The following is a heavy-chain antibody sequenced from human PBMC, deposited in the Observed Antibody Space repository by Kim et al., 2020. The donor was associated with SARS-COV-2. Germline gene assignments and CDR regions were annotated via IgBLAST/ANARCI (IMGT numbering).Heavy chain of an antibody. CDR2: IYYSGNT. J-gene: IGHJ4*02. CDR1: GGSMSGYY. CDR3: ARGEGGNSSGFY. D-gene: IGHD5-12*01. V-gene: IGHV4-59*01. Sequence: SETLSLTCSVSGGSMSGYYWSWIRQPPGKGLEWIGYIYYSGNTKYNPSLNSRVTMSIDTSKNQFSLTLKSVTAADTAVYYCARGEGGNSSGFYLGQGSL.